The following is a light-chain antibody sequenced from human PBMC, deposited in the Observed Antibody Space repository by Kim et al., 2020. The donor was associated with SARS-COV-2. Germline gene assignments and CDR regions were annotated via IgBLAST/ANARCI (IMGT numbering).Light chain of an antibody. CDR1: PSVLYSSNNKNY. CDR3: QQYYSTPWT. V-gene: IGKV4-1*01. J-gene: IGKJ1*01. Sequence: PTINCKSSPSVLYSSNNKNYLAWYQQKPGQPPKLLIYWASTRESGVPDRFSGSGSGTDFTLTISSLQAEDVAVYYCQQYYSTPWTFGQGTKVDIK. CDR2: WAS.